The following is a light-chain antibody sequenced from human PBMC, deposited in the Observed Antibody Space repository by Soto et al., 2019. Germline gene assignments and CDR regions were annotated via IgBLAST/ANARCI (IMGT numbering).Light chain of an antibody. V-gene: IGKV1-39*01. Sequence: DIQMTQSPSSLSASVGDRVTITCRASQSISSYLNWYQQKPGKAPKLLIYGTSSLQSGVPSGFSGSGSGTDFTLTISSLQPEDIATYYCQQSYSTPLTFGGGTKVEIK. J-gene: IGKJ4*01. CDR1: QSISSY. CDR3: QQSYSTPLT. CDR2: GTS.